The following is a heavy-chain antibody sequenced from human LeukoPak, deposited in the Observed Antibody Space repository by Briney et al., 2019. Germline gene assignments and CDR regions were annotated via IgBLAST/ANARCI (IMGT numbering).Heavy chain of an antibody. V-gene: IGHV4-39*07. D-gene: IGHD2-15*01. Sequence: SETLSLTCTVSGGSISSSSYYWGWIRQPPGKGLEWIGSIYYSGSTYYNPSLKSRVTISVDTSKNQFSLQLNSVTPGDTAVYYCARDRPRYCSGGSCYSLHYYYYMDVWGKGTTVTISS. J-gene: IGHJ6*03. CDR1: GGSISSSSYY. CDR3: ARDRPRYCSGGSCYSLHYYYYMDV. CDR2: IYYSGST.